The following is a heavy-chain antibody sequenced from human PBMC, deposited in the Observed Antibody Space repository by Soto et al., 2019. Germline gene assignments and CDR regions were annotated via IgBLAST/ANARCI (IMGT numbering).Heavy chain of an antibody. J-gene: IGHJ4*02. CDR1: GGSISSSSYY. CDR2: IYYSGSS. Sequence: SETLSLTCSVSGGSISSSSYYWGWIRQPPGKGLEWIGSIYYSGSSYYNPSLKSRVTISADTSMNQFSLNLNSVTAADTAVYYCARLPISRKCYSSDWYGSPKNYWGQGTLVTVSS. V-gene: IGHV4-39*01. CDR3: ARLPISRKCYSSDWYGSPKNY. D-gene: IGHD6-13*01.